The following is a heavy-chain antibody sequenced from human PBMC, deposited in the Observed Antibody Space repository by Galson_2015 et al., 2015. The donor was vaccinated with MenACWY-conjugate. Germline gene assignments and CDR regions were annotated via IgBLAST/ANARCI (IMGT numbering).Heavy chain of an antibody. CDR1: GGSASSSGYY. Sequence: ETLSLTCTVSGGSASSSGYYWTWILQPPGKGLEWIGLIYDSGTTKYNPSLKGRVTISLDTSKNQVSMKLSSVTAADTAVYYCAREFSYWGQGTLVTVSS. CDR3: AREFSY. J-gene: IGHJ4*02. V-gene: IGHV4-61*08. D-gene: IGHD2/OR15-2a*01. CDR2: IYDSGTT.